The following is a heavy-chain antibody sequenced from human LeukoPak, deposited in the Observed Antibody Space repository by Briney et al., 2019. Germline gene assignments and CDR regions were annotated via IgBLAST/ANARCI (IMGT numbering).Heavy chain of an antibody. CDR2: IKQDGSEK. D-gene: IGHD1-26*01. J-gene: IGHJ4*02. V-gene: IGHV3-7*01. CDR1: GFTLSTYW. CDR3: ARVKIVGATLLDY. Sequence: PGGSLRLSCAASGFTLSTYWMSWVRQAPGKGLEWVANIKQDGSEKYYVDSVKGRFTISRDNAKNSLYLQMNSLRDEDTAVYFCARVKIVGATLLDYWGQGILVTVSS.